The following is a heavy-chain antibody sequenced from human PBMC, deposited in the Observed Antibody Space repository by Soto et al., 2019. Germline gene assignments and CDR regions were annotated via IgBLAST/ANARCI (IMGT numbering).Heavy chain of an antibody. CDR1: GFTFSSYA. Sequence: QVQLVESGGGVVQPGRSLRLSCAASGFTFSSYAMHWVRQAPGKGLEWVAVISYDGSNKYYADSVKGRFTISRDNSKNTLYLQLNSLRAEDTALDYCARDPPPHDYGGNEAFDIWGQGTMVTVSS. J-gene: IGHJ3*02. CDR3: ARDPPPHDYGGNEAFDI. CDR2: ISYDGSNK. V-gene: IGHV3-30-3*01. D-gene: IGHD4-17*01.